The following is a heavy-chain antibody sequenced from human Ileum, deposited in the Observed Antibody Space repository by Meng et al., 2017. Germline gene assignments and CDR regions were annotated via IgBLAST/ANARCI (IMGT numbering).Heavy chain of an antibody. V-gene: IGHV4-34*12. CDR3: ARSGVTTVTYLD. CDR1: GGAFSTYY. D-gene: IGHD4-11*01. CDR2: ILRSGTT. Sequence: HVLLHQLAAGLFYPSATLSRTCAIGGGAFSTYYWSWIRQPPGKGLEWIGEILRSGTTNYNPSLKSRVTISVDTSKNQFSLTVSSVTAADSALYYCARSGVTTVTYLDWGQGTLVTVSS. J-gene: IGHJ4*02.